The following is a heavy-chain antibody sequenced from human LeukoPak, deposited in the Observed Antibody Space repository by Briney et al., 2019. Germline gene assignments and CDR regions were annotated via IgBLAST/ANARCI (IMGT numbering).Heavy chain of an antibody. V-gene: IGHV4-34*01. CDR2: INHSGST. Sequence: SETLSLTCAVYGGSFSGYYWSWIRQPPGKGLEWIGEINHSGSTNYNPSLKSRVTISVDTSKNQFSLKLSSVTAADTAVYYCARGVRYFDYWGQGTLVTVSS. J-gene: IGHJ4*02. CDR3: ARGVRYFDY. CDR1: GGSFSGYY.